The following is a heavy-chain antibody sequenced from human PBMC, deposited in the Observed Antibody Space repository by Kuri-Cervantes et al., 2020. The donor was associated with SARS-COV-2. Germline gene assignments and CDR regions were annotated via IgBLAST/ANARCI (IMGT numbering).Heavy chain of an antibody. D-gene: IGHD2-2*02. Sequence: ASVKVSCKASGYTFTSYGISWVRQAPGQGLEWMGWISAYNGNTNYAQKLQGRVTMTTDTSTSTAYMELRSLRSDDTAVYYCARDISRHYCSSTSCYSDDDYYYGMDVWGQGTTVTVSS. CDR2: ISAYNGNT. CDR1: GYTFTSYG. V-gene: IGHV1-18*04. J-gene: IGHJ6*02. CDR3: ARDISRHYCSSTSCYSDDDYYYGMDV.